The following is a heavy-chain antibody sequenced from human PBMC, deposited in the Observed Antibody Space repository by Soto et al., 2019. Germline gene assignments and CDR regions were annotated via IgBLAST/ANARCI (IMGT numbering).Heavy chain of an antibody. CDR3: ANWPEEKGPLPRPYGGNRFYY. CDR1: GFTFSSYA. J-gene: IGHJ4*02. V-gene: IGHV3-23*01. Sequence: GGSLRLSCAASGFTFSSYAMSWVRQAPGKGLEWVSAISGSGGSTYYADSVKGRFTISRDNSKNTLYLQMNSLRAEDTAVYYCANWPEEKGPLPRPYGGNRFYYWGQGTLVTVSS. D-gene: IGHD2-15*01. CDR2: ISGSGGST.